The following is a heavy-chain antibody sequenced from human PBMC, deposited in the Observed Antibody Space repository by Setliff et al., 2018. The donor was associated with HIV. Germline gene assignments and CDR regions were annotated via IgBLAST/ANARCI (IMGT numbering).Heavy chain of an antibody. D-gene: IGHD3-22*01. CDR2: INPNSGGT. Sequence: ASVKVSCKISGYTFTDFWIHWVRQAPGQGLEWMGWINPNSGGTNYAQKFQGRVTMTTDTSTRTAYMELGNLRSDDTAVYYCARRGYSYDTSGYYYYFDYWGQGTLVTVSS. J-gene: IGHJ4*02. CDR3: ARRGYSYDTSGYYYYFDY. CDR1: GYTFTDFW. V-gene: IGHV1-2*02.